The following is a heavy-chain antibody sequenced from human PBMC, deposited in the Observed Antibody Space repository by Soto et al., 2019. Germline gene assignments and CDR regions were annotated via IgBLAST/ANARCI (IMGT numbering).Heavy chain of an antibody. Sequence: GGSLRLSCAASGFTFSTYWMHWVRQAPGRGLVWVSRINSDGSSTSYADSVKGRFTISRDNAKNTLYLQMNSLRADDTAVYYCAKAWEVNWFDPWGQGTLVTVSS. V-gene: IGHV3-74*01. D-gene: IGHD1-26*01. CDR2: INSDGSST. CDR3: AKAWEVNWFDP. J-gene: IGHJ5*02. CDR1: GFTFSTYW.